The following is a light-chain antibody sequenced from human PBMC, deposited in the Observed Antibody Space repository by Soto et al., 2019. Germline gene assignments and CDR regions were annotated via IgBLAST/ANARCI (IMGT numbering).Light chain of an antibody. CDR3: TSYTNCNYVI. J-gene: IGLJ2*01. V-gene: IGLV2-14*01. CDR2: EVS. Sequence: QSALTQPAAVSGSPGQSITISCAGTNSDIGDYDYVSWYQHHPGKAPRLLIYEVSSRPSGVANRFSASKSGNTASLTISGLQAEDEADYYCTSYTNCNYVIFGGGTKVTVL. CDR1: NSDIGDYDY.